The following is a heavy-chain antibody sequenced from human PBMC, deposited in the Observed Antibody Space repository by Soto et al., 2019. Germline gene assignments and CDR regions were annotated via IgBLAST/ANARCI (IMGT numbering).Heavy chain of an antibody. CDR3: ASPCGSCSHDAFDI. D-gene: IGHD2-15*01. V-gene: IGHV1-8*01. Sequence: QVQLVQSGAEVKKPGASVKVSCKASGYTFTSYDINWVRQATGQGLEWMGWMNPNSGNTGYVQKFQGRVTMTRNTSISTAFMELSSLRSEDTAVYYCASPCGSCSHDAFDIWGQGTMVTVSS. CDR2: MNPNSGNT. CDR1: GYTFTSYD. J-gene: IGHJ3*02.